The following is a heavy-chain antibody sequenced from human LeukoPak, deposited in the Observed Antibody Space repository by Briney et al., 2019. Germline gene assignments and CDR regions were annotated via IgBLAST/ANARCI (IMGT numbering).Heavy chain of an antibody. J-gene: IGHJ2*01. Sequence: SETLSLTCAVYGGSFSGYYWSWIRQPPGKGLEWIGEINHSGSTNYNPSLKSRVTISVDTSKNQFSLKLSSVTAADTAVYYCAVDSSGYYYDWYFDLWGRGTLVTVSS. CDR3: AVDSSGYYYDWYFDL. CDR2: INHSGST. CDR1: GGSFSGYY. V-gene: IGHV4-34*01. D-gene: IGHD3-22*01.